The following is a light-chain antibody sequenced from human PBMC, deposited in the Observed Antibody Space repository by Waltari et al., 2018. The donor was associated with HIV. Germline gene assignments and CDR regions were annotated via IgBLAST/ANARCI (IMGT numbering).Light chain of an antibody. V-gene: IGKV2-28*01. CDR2: LAS. J-gene: IGKJ4*01. CDR3: MQALQTPPS. CDR1: QRLYKHGDHY. Sequence: DIVMTQSPLSLPVTPGEPASISCRSSQRLYKHGDHYLDWYVQKPGQSPQPLIYLASHRASGVPDRFIGSGSGTDFTLKISRVEADDVGIYYCMQALQTPPSFGGGTRVEIK.